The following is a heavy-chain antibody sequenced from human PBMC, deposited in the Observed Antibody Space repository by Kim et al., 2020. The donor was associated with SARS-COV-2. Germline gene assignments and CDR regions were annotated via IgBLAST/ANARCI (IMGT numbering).Heavy chain of an antibody. CDR2: ISWNSGSI. Sequence: GGSLRLSCAASGFTFDDYAMHWVRQAPGKGLEWVSGISWNSGSIGYADSVKGRFTISRDNAKNSLYLQMNSLRAEDTALYYCAKDPSGYSSSSTWFDPWGQGTLVTVSS. CDR3: AKDPSGYSSSSTWFDP. D-gene: IGHD6-6*01. CDR1: GFTFDDYA. J-gene: IGHJ5*02. V-gene: IGHV3-9*01.